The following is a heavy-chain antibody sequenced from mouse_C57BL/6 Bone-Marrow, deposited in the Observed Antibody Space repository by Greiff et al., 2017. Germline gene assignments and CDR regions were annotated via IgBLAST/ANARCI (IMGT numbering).Heavy chain of an antibody. V-gene: IGHV14-1*01. CDR3: TTDWAWFAY. D-gene: IGHD4-1*01. CDR1: GFNIKDYY. Sequence: VQLQQSGAELVRPGASVKLSCTASGFNIKDYYMHWVKQRPEQGLEWVGRVDPEDGDTEYAPKFQGKATMTADTSSNTAYLQLSSLTSDDTAVYYCTTDWAWFAYWGQGTLVTVSA. J-gene: IGHJ3*01. CDR2: VDPEDGDT.